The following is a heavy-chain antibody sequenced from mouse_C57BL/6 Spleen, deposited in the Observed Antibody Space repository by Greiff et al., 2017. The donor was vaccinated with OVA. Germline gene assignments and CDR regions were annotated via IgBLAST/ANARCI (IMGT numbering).Heavy chain of an antibody. V-gene: IGHV1-55*01. CDR3: ARDGSSYGGAMDY. CDR1: GYTFTSYW. Sequence: QVHVKQSGAELVKPGASVKMSCKASGYTFTSYWITWVKQRPGQGLEWIGDIYPGSGSTNYNEKFKSKATLTVDTSSSTAYMQLSSLTSEDSAVYYCARDGSSYGGAMDYWGQGTSVTVSS. J-gene: IGHJ4*01. CDR2: IYPGSGST. D-gene: IGHD1-1*01.